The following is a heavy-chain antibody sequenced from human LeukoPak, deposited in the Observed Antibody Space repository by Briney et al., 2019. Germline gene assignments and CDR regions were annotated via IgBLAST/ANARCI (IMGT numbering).Heavy chain of an antibody. Sequence: GGSLRLSCAASGFTFSSNGMNWVRQAPGKGLEWVSYISATGGTIYYADSVKGRFTISRDNAKNSLYLQMNSLRAEDTAVYYCARYSSSWYYFHMDVWGKGTTVTVSS. CDR2: ISATGGTI. V-gene: IGHV3-48*04. CDR1: GFTFSSNG. D-gene: IGHD6-13*01. J-gene: IGHJ6*03. CDR3: ARYSSSWYYFHMDV.